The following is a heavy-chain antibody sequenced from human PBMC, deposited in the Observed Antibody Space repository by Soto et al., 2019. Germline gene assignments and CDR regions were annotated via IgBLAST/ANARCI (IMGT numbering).Heavy chain of an antibody. CDR3: APRLLYYYYYGMDV. Sequence: PGGSLRLSCAASGFTFSSYAMSWVRQAPGKGLEWVSAISGSGGSTYYADSVKGRFTISRDNSKNTLYLQMNSLRAEDTAVYYCAPRLLYYYYYGMDVWGQGTTVTVSS. J-gene: IGHJ6*02. CDR1: GFTFSSYA. D-gene: IGHD6-19*01. V-gene: IGHV3-23*01. CDR2: ISGSGGST.